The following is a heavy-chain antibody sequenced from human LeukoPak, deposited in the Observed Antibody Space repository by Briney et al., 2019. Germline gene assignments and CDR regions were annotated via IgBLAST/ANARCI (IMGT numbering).Heavy chain of an antibody. CDR1: GGSISSYY. D-gene: IGHD6-6*01. CDR3: AREGGGAAARHPSSRVTPAFDY. V-gene: IGHV4-4*07. J-gene: IGHJ4*02. Sequence: SETLSLTCTVSGGSISSYYWSWIRQPAGKGLEWIGRIYTRGSTNYNPSLKSRVTMSVDTSKDQFSLKLSSVTAADTAVYYCAREGGGAAARHPSSRVTPAFDYWGQGTLVTVSS. CDR2: IYTRGST.